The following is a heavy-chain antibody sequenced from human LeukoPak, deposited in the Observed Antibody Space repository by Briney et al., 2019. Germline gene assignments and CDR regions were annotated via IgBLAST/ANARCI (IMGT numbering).Heavy chain of an antibody. CDR3: AKAYSSGWSNAIDY. V-gene: IGHV4-34*01. J-gene: IGHJ4*02. D-gene: IGHD6-19*01. CDR2: INHSGST. CDR1: GGSFSGYY. Sequence: SETLSLTCAVYGGSFSGYYWSWIRQPPGKGLEWIGEINHSGSTNYNPSLKSRVTISVDTSKNQFSLKLSSVTAADTAVYYCAKAYSSGWSNAIDYWGQGTLVTVSS.